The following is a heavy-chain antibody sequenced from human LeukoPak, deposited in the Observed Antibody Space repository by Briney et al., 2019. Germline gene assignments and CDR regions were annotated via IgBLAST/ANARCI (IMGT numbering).Heavy chain of an antibody. CDR1: GFTFSSFW. J-gene: IGHJ5*02. CDR3: ARAGGGTKLPDR. Sequence: PGGSLRLSCAASGFTFSSFWMHWVRQVPGKGLVWVSRIDSDGSSTTYADSVKGRFTISRDNAKNTLYLQMNSLRAEDTAVYYCARAGGGTKLPDRWGQGTLVTVSS. CDR2: IDSDGSST. D-gene: IGHD3-16*01. V-gene: IGHV3-74*01.